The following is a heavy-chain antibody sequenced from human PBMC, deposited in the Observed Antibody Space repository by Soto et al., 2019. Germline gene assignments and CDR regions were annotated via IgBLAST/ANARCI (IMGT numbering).Heavy chain of an antibody. CDR1: GFTLSDHY. J-gene: IGHJ4*02. CDR3: VRATYFSDSSGYTRCLDY. CDR2: SRDKPQGYST. D-gene: IGHD3-22*01. V-gene: IGHV3-72*01. Sequence: LRLSFAGSGFTLSDHYIDWVRQAPGKGLEWVGRSRDKPQGYSTAYAASVKGRFTTSRDESKNSAYLQMNSLKTEDTAVYYCVRATYFSDSSGYTRCLDYWGQGTLVTVSS.